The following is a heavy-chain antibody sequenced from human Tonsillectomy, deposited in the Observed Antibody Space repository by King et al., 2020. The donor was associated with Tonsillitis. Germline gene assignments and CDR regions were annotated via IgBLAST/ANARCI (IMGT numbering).Heavy chain of an antibody. D-gene: IGHD6-19*01. CDR1: GFTFGDYA. J-gene: IGHJ6*02. CDR3: TRGRAAVANYYYNGMDV. V-gene: IGHV3-49*05. CDR2: TRSKVYGGTT. Sequence: DVQLVESGGGLVKPGRPLRLSCTGSGFTFGDYAMSWFRQAPGKGLQWVGFTRSKVYGGTTEYAGSVKGRFTISRDDSTSIAYLQMTSLKTEDTAVYYCTRGRAAVANYYYNGMDVWGQGTTVTVSS.